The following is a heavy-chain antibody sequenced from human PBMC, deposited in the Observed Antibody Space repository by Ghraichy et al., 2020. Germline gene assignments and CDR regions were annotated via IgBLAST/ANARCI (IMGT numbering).Heavy chain of an antibody. CDR1: GGSFSGYY. CDR2: INHSGST. D-gene: IGHD2-8*01. J-gene: IGHJ4*02. V-gene: IGHV4-34*01. Sequence: SETLSLTCAVYGGSFSGYYWSWIRQPPGKGLEWIGEINHSGSTNYNPSLKSRVTISVDTSKNQFSLKLSSVTAADTAVYYCARWRGYCTNGVCYVRGPYPVGFDYWGQGTLVTVSS. CDR3: ARWRGYCTNGVCYVRGPYPVGFDY.